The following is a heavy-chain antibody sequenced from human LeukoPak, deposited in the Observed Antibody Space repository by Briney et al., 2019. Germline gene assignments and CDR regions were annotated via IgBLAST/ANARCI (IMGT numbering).Heavy chain of an antibody. Sequence: GGSLRLSCAASGFTFSGYGMHWVRQAPGKGLEWVAFIRYDGSSKYYADSVKGRFTISRDNSKNTLYLQMNSLRTEDTAVYYCARGPSGYHNTGGQGTLVTVSS. V-gene: IGHV3-30*02. CDR2: IRYDGSSK. CDR1: GFTFSGYG. D-gene: IGHD5-12*01. J-gene: IGHJ4*02. CDR3: ARGPSGYHNT.